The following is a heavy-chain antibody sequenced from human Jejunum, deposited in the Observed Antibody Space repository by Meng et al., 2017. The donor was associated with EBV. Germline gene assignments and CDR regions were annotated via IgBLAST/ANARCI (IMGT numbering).Heavy chain of an antibody. CDR1: GDSTSSGNW. J-gene: IGHJ4*02. Sequence: VRLEEAGPGLVNPSAPLLLTCAFSGDSTSSGNWWSWVRQRPGKGLEWIVEMHPGGSTNYNPSLKSRVTISVDNSKNQFSLKLTSVTAADTAVYYCAKSNDYSLNSWGQGTLVTVSS. V-gene: IGHV4-4*02. CDR3: AKSNDYSLNS. CDR2: MHPGGST. D-gene: IGHD4-11*01.